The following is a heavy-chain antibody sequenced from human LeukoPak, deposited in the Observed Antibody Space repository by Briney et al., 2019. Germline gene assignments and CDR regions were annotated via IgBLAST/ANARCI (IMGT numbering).Heavy chain of an antibody. J-gene: IGHJ5*02. V-gene: IGHV3-23*01. CDR1: GFTFSSYA. CDR2: ISGSGGST. CDR3: AKGHCGDVPYNWFDP. D-gene: IGHD4-17*01. Sequence: GGSLRLSCAASGFTFSSYAMSWVRQAPGKGLEWVSAISGSGGSTYYADSVKGRFTISRDNFKNTLYLQMNSLRAEDTAVDYCAKGHCGDVPYNWFDPWGQGTLVTVSS.